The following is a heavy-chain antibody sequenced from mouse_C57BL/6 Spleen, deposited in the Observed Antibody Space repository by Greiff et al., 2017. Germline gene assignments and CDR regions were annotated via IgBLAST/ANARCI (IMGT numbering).Heavy chain of an antibody. CDR2: ISSGSSTI. Sequence: EVQRVASGGGLVKPGGSLKLSCAASGFTFRDYGMHWVRQAPEKGLAWVAYISSGSSTIYYADTVKGRFTISRDNAKNTLFLQMTSLRSEDTAMYYCTKSFYGNYVDYAMDYWGQGTSVTVSS. CDR1: GFTFRDYG. D-gene: IGHD2-10*01. CDR3: TKSFYGNYVDYAMDY. V-gene: IGHV5-17*01. J-gene: IGHJ4*01.